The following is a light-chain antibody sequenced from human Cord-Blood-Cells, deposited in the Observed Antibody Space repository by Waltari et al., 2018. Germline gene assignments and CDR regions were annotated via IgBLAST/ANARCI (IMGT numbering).Light chain of an antibody. V-gene: IGKV1-39*01. CDR1: QSISSY. CDR2: AAS. Sequence: DMQMTQSPSPPPASVLYRVTITCRASQSISSYLNWYQQKPGKAPKLLIYAASILQSGVPSRFSGSGSGTDFTLTISSLQPEDFATYYCQQSNSNPPTFGQGTKVEIK. CDR3: QQSNSNPPT. J-gene: IGKJ1*01.